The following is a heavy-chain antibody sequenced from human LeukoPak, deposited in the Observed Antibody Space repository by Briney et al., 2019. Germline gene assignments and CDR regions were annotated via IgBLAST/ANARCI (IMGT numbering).Heavy chain of an antibody. Sequence: SQTLSLTCAVSGGSISSGGYSWSWIRQPPGKGLEWIGYIYHSGSTYYNPSLKSRVTISVDRSKNQFSLKLSSVTAADTAVYYCARVRYYDFWSGTNWFDPWGQGTLVTVSS. CDR2: IYHSGST. J-gene: IGHJ5*02. V-gene: IGHV4-30-2*01. CDR3: ARVRYYDFWSGTNWFDP. D-gene: IGHD3-3*01. CDR1: GGSISSGGYS.